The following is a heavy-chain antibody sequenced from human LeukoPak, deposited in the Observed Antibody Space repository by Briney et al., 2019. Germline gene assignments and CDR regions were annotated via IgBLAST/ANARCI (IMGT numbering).Heavy chain of an antibody. CDR2: IYTSGST. Sequence: SETLSLTCTVSGGSIRSYYWSWIRQPPGKGLEWIGYIYTSGSTNYNLSLKSRVTMSVDTSNNQFSLRLSSVTAADTAVYYCARHGSSCGGDCYSDWFDPWGQGTLVTVSS. V-gene: IGHV4-4*09. CDR1: GGSIRSYY. CDR3: ARHGSSCGGDCYSDWFDP. J-gene: IGHJ5*02. D-gene: IGHD2-21*02.